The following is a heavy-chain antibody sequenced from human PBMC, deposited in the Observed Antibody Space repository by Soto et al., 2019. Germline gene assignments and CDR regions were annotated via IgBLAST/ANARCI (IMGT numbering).Heavy chain of an antibody. CDR1: GFTLSSYA. Sequence: EVQLLESGGGLVQPGGSLRLSCAASGFTLSSYAMSWVRQAPGKGLEWVSSISTSGGITYYADSVTGRFTISRDNSNNTLYLQRNSLRAEDTAVYYCSLSDRYYGMDVWGLGTTVTVSS. V-gene: IGHV3-23*01. J-gene: IGHJ6*02. CDR2: ISTSGGIT. CDR3: SLSDRYYGMDV.